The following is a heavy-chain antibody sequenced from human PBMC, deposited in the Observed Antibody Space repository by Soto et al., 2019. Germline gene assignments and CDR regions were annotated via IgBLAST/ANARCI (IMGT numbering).Heavy chain of an antibody. D-gene: IGHD6-13*01. CDR2: IYTSGST. CDR3: VRDLEVGIGAH. Sequence: SETLSLTCTVSGGSISSYYWSWIRQPAGKGLEWIGRIYTSGSTNYNPSLKSRVTMSVDTSKNQFSLKLSSVTAAYTPVYYCVRDLEVGIGAHWGQRTQVTVSS. CDR1: GGSISSYY. J-gene: IGHJ4*02. V-gene: IGHV4-4*07.